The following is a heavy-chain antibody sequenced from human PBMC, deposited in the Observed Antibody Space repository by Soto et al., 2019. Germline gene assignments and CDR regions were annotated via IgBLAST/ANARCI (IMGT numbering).Heavy chain of an antibody. CDR2: ISGSGGTT. CDR1: GFTFSNYA. V-gene: IGHV3-23*01. D-gene: IGHD6-25*01. CDR3: EKFFVETGSNSGWPWYFHY. Sequence: EVQLLESGGGLVQPGRSLRLSCAASGFTFSNYAMSWVRQAPGQGLDWVSAISGSGGTTYYADSVEGRFTISRDNSKNTLFLQMNSLRAEDAAVYYWEKFFVETGSNSGWPWYFHYGGQGTLVTVSS. J-gene: IGHJ4*02.